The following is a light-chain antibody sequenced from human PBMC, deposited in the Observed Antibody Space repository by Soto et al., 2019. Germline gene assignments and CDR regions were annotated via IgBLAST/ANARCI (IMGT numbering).Light chain of an antibody. CDR1: QSVGNSH. CDR3: QQYGSLSWT. CDR2: GAS. Sequence: ETVLTQSPGTLYFSPGERATLSCRASQSVGNSHVAWYQQRRGLPPRLLIHGASTRATGVPDRFSGSGSGTDFTLTISRLEPEDFAVYHCQQYGSLSWTFGQGTKVDIK. J-gene: IGKJ1*01. V-gene: IGKV3-20*01.